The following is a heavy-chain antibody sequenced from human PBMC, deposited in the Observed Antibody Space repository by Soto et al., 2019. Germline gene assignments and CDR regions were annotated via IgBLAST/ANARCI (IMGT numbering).Heavy chain of an antibody. D-gene: IGHD1-1*01. Sequence: SSETLSLTCTVSGASISGFYWSWIRKSAGKGLEWIGRIYATGTTDYNPSLKSRVMMSVDTSKKQFSLKLRSVTAADTAVYYCVKDGTKTLRDWFDPWGQGISVTVSS. V-gene: IGHV4-4*07. CDR2: IYATGTT. J-gene: IGHJ5*02. CDR1: GASISGFY. CDR3: VKDGTKTLRDWFDP.